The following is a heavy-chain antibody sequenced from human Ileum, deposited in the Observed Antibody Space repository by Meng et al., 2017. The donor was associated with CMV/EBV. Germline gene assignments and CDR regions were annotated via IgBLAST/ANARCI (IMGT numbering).Heavy chain of an antibody. J-gene: IGHJ4*02. CDR2: ISGDGRTI. CDR1: GFAFSDYY. Sequence: GESLKISCTASGFAFSDYYMTWIRRAPGKGLEWISYISGDGRTIHYADSVRGRFTMSRDDAQTSLYLQMNSLRAEDTTVYYCARVKRTFDYSNQYVFDYWGQGTLVTVSS. D-gene: IGHD4-11*01. V-gene: IGHV3-11*01. CDR3: ARVKRTFDYSNQYVFDY.